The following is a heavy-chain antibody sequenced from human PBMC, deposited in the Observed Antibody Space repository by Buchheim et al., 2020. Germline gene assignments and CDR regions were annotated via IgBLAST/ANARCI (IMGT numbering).Heavy chain of an antibody. J-gene: IGHJ5*02. CDR2: IKQDGSEK. V-gene: IGHV3-7*01. CDR3: GNGSNWFDP. Sequence: EVHLVESGGGLVQPGGFLRLSCAASGFTFSGSWMNWVRQAPGKGLEWVANIKQDGSEKYYVDSVKGRFSISRDNAKNSLYLQMNSLRAEDTAVYYCGNGSNWFDPWGQGTL. CDR1: GFTFSGSW.